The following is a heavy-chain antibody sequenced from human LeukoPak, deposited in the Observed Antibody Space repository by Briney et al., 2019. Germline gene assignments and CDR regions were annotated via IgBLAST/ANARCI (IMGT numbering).Heavy chain of an antibody. V-gene: IGHV3-21*01. CDR1: GFTFSSYS. J-gene: IGHJ4*02. D-gene: IGHD5-24*01. CDR2: ISSSSSYI. CDR3: ARGMADYFDY. Sequence: GGSLRLSCAASGFTFSSYSMNWVRQAPGKGLEWVSSISSSSSYIYYADSVKGRFAISRDNAKNSLYLQMNSLRAEDTAVYYCARGMADYFDYWGQGTLVTVSS.